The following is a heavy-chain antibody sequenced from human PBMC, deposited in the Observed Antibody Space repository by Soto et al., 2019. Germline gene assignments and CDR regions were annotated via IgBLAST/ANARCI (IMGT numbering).Heavy chain of an antibody. CDR2: ISYDGSNK. J-gene: IGHJ4*02. CDR1: GFTVSSYA. D-gene: IGHD1-1*01. CDR3: ARASGTLEPYDDY. Sequence: QVQLVESGGGVVQPGRSLRLSCAASGFTVSSYAMHWVSQAPGKGLEWVAVISYDGSNKYYADSVKGRFTISRDNSKNTLYLQMNSLRAEDTAVYYCARASGTLEPYDDYWGQGTLVTVSS. V-gene: IGHV3-30-3*01.